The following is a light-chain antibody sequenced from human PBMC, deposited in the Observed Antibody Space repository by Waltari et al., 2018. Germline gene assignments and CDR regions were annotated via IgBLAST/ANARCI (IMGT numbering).Light chain of an antibody. CDR1: QSISNF. J-gene: IGKJ4*01. V-gene: IGKV1-39*01. CDR2: DTS. CDR3: QQSYRTPLT. Sequence: DIQLTQSPSSLSASAGDRVTITCRASQSISNFLNWDQQKPGKAPNLLINDTSSLQSGVPSRFSGSGSGTDFTLTISSLQPEDFATYFCQQSYRTPLTFGGGTKVEIK.